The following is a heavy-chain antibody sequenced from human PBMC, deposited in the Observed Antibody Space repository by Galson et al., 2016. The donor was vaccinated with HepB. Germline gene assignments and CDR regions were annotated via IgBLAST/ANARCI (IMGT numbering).Heavy chain of an antibody. J-gene: IGHJ4*02. CDR2: IRWNSDSI. V-gene: IGHV3-9*01. Sequence: SLRLSCAASGFTFDDYAMHWVRQAPGKGLEWVSGIRWNSDSIDYADSVKGRFTISRDNAKNFLYLQMNSLRAEDTAVYYCATRGGGNPLFGYWGQGTLVTVSS. D-gene: IGHD4-23*01. CDR3: ATRGGGNPLFGY. CDR1: GFTFDDYA.